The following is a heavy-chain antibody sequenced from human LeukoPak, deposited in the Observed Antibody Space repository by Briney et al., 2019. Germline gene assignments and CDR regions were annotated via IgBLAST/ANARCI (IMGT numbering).Heavy chain of an antibody. Sequence: GGSLRLSCAASGFTFSSYSMNWVRQAPGEGLEWVSYISSSSTIYYAESVKGRFTISRDNAKNTLYLQMNSRRAEDTAVYYCARHRQALLYPGVWFDPWGQGTLVTVSS. CDR1: GFTFSSYS. CDR2: ISSSSTI. J-gene: IGHJ5*02. D-gene: IGHD2-2*02. V-gene: IGHV3-48*04. CDR3: ARHRQALLYPGVWFDP.